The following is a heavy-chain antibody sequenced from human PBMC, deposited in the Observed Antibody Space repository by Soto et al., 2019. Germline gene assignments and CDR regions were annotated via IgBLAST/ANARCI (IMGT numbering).Heavy chain of an antibody. D-gene: IGHD5-18*01. CDR3: ARIGAGIQLFGYYYGMDV. CDR2: INHSGST. J-gene: IGHJ6*02. CDR1: GGSFSGYY. Sequence: TSETLSLTCAVYGGSFSGYYWSWIRQPPGKGLEWIGEINHSGSTNYNPSLKSRVTISVDTSKNQFSLKLSSVTAADTAVYYCARIGAGIQLFGYYYGMDVWGQGTTVTVSS. V-gene: IGHV4-34*01.